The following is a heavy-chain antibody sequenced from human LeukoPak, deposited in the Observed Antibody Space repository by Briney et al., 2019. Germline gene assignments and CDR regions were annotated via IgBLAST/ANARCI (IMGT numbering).Heavy chain of an antibody. D-gene: IGHD3-10*01. CDR3: TTDGRSGLLWFGELRGGNWFDP. V-gene: IGHV3-15*01. CDR1: GFTFSNAW. CDR2: IKSKTDGGTT. Sequence: GGSLRLSCAASGFTFSNAWMSWVRQAPGKGLEWVGRIKSKTDGGTTDYAAPVKGRFTISRDDSKNTLYLQMNSLKTEDTAVYYCTTDGRSGLLWFGELRGGNWFDPWGQGTLVTVSS. J-gene: IGHJ5*02.